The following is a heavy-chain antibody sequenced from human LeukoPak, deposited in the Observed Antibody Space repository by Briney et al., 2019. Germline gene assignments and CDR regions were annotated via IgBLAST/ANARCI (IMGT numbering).Heavy chain of an antibody. V-gene: IGHV1-69*06. Sequence: ASVKVSCKASGGTFSSYGISWVRQAPGQGLEWMGGIIPIFGTANYAQKFQGRVTITADKSTSTAYMELSSLRSEDTAVYYCARGSQIGYCSGGSCYSDLEDYWGQGTLVTVSS. CDR1: GGTFSSYG. CDR2: IIPIFGTA. J-gene: IGHJ4*02. D-gene: IGHD2-15*01. CDR3: ARGSQIGYCSGGSCYSDLEDY.